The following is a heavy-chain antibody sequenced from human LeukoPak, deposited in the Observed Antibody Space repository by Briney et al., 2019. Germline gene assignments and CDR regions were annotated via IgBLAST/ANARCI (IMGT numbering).Heavy chain of an antibody. V-gene: IGHV1-24*01. CDR3: ATVGYCSSTSCSDYYGMDV. Sequence: ASVKVSCKVSGYTLTELSMHWVRQAPGKGLEWMGGFDPEDGKTIYAQKFQGRVTMTEVTSTDTAYMELSSLRSEDTAVYYCATVGYCSSTSCSDYYGMDVWGQGTTVTVSS. CDR2: FDPEDGKT. J-gene: IGHJ6*02. CDR1: GYTLTELS. D-gene: IGHD2-2*01.